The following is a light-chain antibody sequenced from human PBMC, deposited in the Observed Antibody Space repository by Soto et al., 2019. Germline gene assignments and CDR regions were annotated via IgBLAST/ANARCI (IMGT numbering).Light chain of an antibody. CDR3: QQYEISPPYT. CDR2: SAS. CDR1: ESVRSSQ. V-gene: IGKV3-20*01. Sequence: EIVLTQSPGTLSLSPGERASLSCRASESVRSSQFAWYQHKPGQAPRLLIYSASTRATGIPDRFSGSGSGTDFTLTISRLEPEDFAVYYCQQYEISPPYTFGQGTKLEIK. J-gene: IGKJ2*01.